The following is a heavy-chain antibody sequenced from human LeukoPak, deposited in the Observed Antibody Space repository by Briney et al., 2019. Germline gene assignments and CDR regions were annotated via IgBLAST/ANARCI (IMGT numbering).Heavy chain of an antibody. CDR2: ISHDGSNK. J-gene: IGHJ6*03. CDR1: GFTFSSYA. Sequence: GGSLRLSCAASGFTFSSYAMHWVRQAPGKGLEWVAVISHDGSNKYYADSVKGRFTISRDNSKNTLYLQMNSLRAEDTAVYYCAKIGYSGSGVGYYMDVWGKGTTVTISS. CDR3: AKIGYSGSGVGYYMDV. D-gene: IGHD3-10*01. V-gene: IGHV3-30*04.